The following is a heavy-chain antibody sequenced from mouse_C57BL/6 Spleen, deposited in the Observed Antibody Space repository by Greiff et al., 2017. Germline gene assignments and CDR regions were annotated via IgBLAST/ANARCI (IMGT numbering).Heavy chain of an antibody. J-gene: IGHJ2*01. CDR3: ARERTSSGDSYYFDY. Sequence: EVHLVESGGGLVKPGGSLKLSCAASGFTFSSYAMSWVRQTPEKRLEWVATISDGGSYTYYPDNVKGRFTISRDNAKNNLYLQMSHLKSEDTAMYYCARERTSSGDSYYFDYWGQGTTLTVSS. CDR2: ISDGGSYT. CDR1: GFTFSSYA. D-gene: IGHD3-2*02. V-gene: IGHV5-4*01.